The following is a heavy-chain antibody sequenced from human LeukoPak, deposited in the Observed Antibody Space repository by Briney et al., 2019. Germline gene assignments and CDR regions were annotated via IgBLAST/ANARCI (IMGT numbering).Heavy chain of an antibody. V-gene: IGHV3-7*05. CDR1: GFTFSRSW. D-gene: IGHD3-22*01. CDR2: INEDGSAQ. J-gene: IGHJ4*02. Sequence: GGSLRLSCADSGFTFSRSWMPWVRQAPGKGLEWVANINEDGSAQNYVDSVKGRFTISRDNPKSTLYLEMNSLRAEDTAVYYCARDAGYDRFDYWGQGTLVTVSS. CDR3: ARDAGYDRFDY.